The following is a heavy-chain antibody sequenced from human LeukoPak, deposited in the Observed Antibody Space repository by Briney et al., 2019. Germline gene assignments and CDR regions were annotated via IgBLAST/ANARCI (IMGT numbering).Heavy chain of an antibody. CDR1: GYTFTDYY. CDR2: INPNGGGT. J-gene: IGHJ4*02. V-gene: IGHV1-2*02. D-gene: IGHD2-2*01. CDR3: ARAKALYCSSTSCLFDY. Sequence: ASVKVSCKASGYTFTDYYIHWVRQAPGQGLEWMAWINPNGGGTYYAQNFHDRITLTRDTSISTAYMELSRLRSDDTAIYYCARAKALYCSSTSCLFDYWGQGTLVTVSS.